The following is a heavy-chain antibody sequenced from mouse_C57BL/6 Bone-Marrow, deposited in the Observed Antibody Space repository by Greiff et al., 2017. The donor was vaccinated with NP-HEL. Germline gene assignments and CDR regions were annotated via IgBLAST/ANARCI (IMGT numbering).Heavy chain of an antibody. CDR1: GFSLTSYG. CDR2: IWSGGST. D-gene: IGHD2-4*01. Sequence: QVQLKESGPGLVQPSQSLSITCTVSGFSLTSYGVHWVRQSPGKGLEWLGVIWSGGSTDYNAAFISRLSISKDNSKTQVFFKMNILQANDTAIYFCARNWGLRQGFAYWGQGTLVTVSA. J-gene: IGHJ3*01. CDR3: ARNWGLRQGFAY. V-gene: IGHV2-2*02.